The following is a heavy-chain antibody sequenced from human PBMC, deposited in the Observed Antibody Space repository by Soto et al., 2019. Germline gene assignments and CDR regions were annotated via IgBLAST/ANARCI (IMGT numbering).Heavy chain of an antibody. CDR2: IYYSGST. J-gene: IGHJ5*02. V-gene: IGHV4-59*01. CDR1: GGCISSYY. Sequence: XASLSLTCTVCGGCISSYYWSWIRQPPGKGLEWIGYIYYSGSTNYNHSLKSRVTISVDTSKNQFPLKLSSVTAADTAVYYCAPEHTSSWYQGFDPCGQRTLVTVSS. D-gene: IGHD6-13*01. CDR3: APEHTSSWYQGFDP.